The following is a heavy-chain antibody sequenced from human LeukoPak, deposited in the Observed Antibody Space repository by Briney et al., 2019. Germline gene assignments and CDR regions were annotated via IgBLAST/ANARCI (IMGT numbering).Heavy chain of an antibody. CDR1: GFTFSSYT. J-gene: IGHJ5*02. CDR2: ISSGSDFI. Sequence: GGSLRLSCVGSGFTFSSYTMNWVRQAPGKGLEWVSFISSGSDFIYYADSVKGRFTISRDNAKSSLYLQMNSLRVEDTAIYYCARDLAVAGHNWFDPWGQGTLVIVSS. D-gene: IGHD6-19*01. V-gene: IGHV3-21*06. CDR3: ARDLAVAGHNWFDP.